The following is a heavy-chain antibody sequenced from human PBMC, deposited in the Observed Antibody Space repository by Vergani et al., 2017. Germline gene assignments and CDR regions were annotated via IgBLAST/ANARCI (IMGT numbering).Heavy chain of an antibody. CDR3: ARPGLWGERLGY. CDR2: ISSSSSYI. V-gene: IGHV3-21*04. CDR1: GFTFSSYS. Sequence: EVQLVESGGGLVKPGGSLRLSCAASGFTFSSYSMNWVRQAPGKGLEWVSSISSSSSYIYYADSVKGRFTISRDNSKNTLYLQMNSLRAEDTAVYYCARPGLWGERLGYWGQGTLVTVSS. D-gene: IGHD3/OR15-3a*01. J-gene: IGHJ4*02.